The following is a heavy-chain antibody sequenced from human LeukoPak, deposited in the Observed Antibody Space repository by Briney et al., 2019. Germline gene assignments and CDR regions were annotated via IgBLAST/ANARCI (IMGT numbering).Heavy chain of an antibody. V-gene: IGHV4-39*01. J-gene: IGHJ4*02. Sequence: SETLSLTCAVSGGSISSSSYYWGWIRQPPGKGLEWIGSIYYSGSTYYNPSLKSRVTISVDTSKNQFSLKLSSVTAADTAVYYCARRKGVAGLDYWGQGTLVTVSS. CDR1: GGSISSSSYY. CDR2: IYYSGST. CDR3: ARRKGVAGLDY. D-gene: IGHD6-19*01.